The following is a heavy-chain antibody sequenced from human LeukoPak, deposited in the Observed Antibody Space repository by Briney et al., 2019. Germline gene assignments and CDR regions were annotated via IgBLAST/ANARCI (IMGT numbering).Heavy chain of an antibody. CDR1: GFTFSSYD. Sequence: PGGSLRLSCAASGFTFSSYDMHWVRQATGKGLEWVSAIGTGGDTYYPAPVKGRFTISRENAKNSLYLQMNSLRAEDTAAYYCVRQGTPHGNFDYWGQGTLVTVSS. CDR2: IGTGGDT. D-gene: IGHD1/OR15-1a*01. CDR3: VRQGTPHGNFDY. V-gene: IGHV3-13*01. J-gene: IGHJ4*02.